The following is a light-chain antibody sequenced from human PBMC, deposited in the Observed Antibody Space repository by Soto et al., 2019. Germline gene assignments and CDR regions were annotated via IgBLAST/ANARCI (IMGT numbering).Light chain of an antibody. J-gene: IGLJ1*01. V-gene: IGLV2-18*02. Sequence: QSALTQPPSVSGSPGQSFTISCTGTSSDVGSYNRVSWYQQPPGTAPKLMIYEVSNRPSGVPDRFSGSRSGNTASLTISGLQAEDEADYYCSSFTSSSTYVFGTRTKVTVL. CDR2: EVS. CDR1: SSDVGSYNR. CDR3: SSFTSSSTYV.